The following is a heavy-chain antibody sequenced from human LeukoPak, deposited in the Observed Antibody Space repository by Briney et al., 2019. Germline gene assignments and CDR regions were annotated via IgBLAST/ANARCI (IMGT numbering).Heavy chain of an antibody. CDR1: GFTFSSYW. V-gene: IGHV3-7*03. J-gene: IGHJ6*02. CDR2: INHNGNVN. Sequence: GGSLRLSCAASGFTFSSYWMNWARQAPGKGLEWVASINHNGNVNYYVDSVKGRFTISRDNAKNSLYLQMGNLRAEDTAVYFCARGGGLDVWGQGATVTVSS. D-gene: IGHD3-16*01. CDR3: ARGGGLDV.